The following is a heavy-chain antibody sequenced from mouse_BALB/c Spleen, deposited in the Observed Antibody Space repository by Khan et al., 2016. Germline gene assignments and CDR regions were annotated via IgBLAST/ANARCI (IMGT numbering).Heavy chain of an antibody. CDR1: GYTFTNYG. Sequence: QIQLVQSGPELKKPGETVKISCKASGYTFTNYGMNWVKQAPGKGLKWMGWINTNTGEPTYAEEFKGRFAFSLETSASTAYLQINNLKNEDTATXCCARGGAYWGQGTLVTVSA. CDR3: ARGGAY. CDR2: INTNTGEP. V-gene: IGHV9-3*02. J-gene: IGHJ3*01.